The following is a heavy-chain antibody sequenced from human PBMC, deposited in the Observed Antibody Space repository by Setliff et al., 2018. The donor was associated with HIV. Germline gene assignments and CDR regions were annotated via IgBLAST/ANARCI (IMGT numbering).Heavy chain of an antibody. V-gene: IGHV4-31*02. CDR1: GDSITRGGYY. Sequence: SETLSLTCAVSGDSITRGGYYWSWIRQFAGKGLEWIADIYYSGRTNYNPSLKSRLTVSIDTSKNHLSLKLTSMTAADTATYFCARGKDPGLYFDNWRQVMLVTVSS. J-gene: IGHJ4*02. D-gene: IGHD2-15*01. CDR3: ARGKDPGLYFDN. CDR2: IYYSGRT.